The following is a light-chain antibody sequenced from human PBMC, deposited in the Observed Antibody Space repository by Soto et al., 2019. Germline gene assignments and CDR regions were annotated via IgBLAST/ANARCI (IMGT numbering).Light chain of an antibody. CDR2: GTS. Sequence: DIVLTQSPGTLSFSPGERATLSCRASQSVSSYLAWYQQKPGQAPRLLIYGTSTRATGVPARFSGSGSGTDFTLTISSLQAADFAVYHCQHYNNWPITFGQGTRLEIK. V-gene: IGKV3-15*01. CDR1: QSVSSY. CDR3: QHYNNWPIT. J-gene: IGKJ5*01.